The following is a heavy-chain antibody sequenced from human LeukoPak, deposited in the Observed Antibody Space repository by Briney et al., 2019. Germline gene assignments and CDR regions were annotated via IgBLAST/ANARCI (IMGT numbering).Heavy chain of an antibody. CDR2: MNPNSGNT. CDR1: GYTFTSYD. Sequence: AAVKVSCKASGYTFTSYDINWVRQATGQGLEWMGWMNPNSGNTGYAQKFQGRVTITRNTYISTAYMELSSLRSEDTAVYYCARGLVMGRAGPLGRGWFDPWGQGTLVTVCS. D-gene: IGHD3-10*01. CDR3: ARGLVMGRAGPLGRGWFDP. J-gene: IGHJ5*02. V-gene: IGHV1-8*03.